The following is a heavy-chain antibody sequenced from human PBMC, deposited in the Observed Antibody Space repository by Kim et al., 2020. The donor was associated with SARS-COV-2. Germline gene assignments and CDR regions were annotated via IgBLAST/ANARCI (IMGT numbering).Heavy chain of an antibody. D-gene: IGHD2-2*01. J-gene: IGHJ5*02. CDR1: GYSFTSYW. V-gene: IGHV5-51*01. CDR2: IYPGDSDT. CDR3: ARRASNCSSTSCYERGWFDP. Sequence: GESLKISCKGSGYSFTSYWIGWVRQMPGKGLEWMGIIYPGDSDTRYSPSFQGQVTISADKSISTAYLQWSSLKASDTAMYYCARRASNCSSTSCYERGWFDPWGQGTLVTVSS.